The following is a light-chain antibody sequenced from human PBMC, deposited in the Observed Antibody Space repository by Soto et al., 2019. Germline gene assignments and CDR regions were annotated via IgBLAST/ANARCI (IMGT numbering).Light chain of an antibody. CDR1: QRVRSSQ. CDR2: GAY. Sequence: EIVLTQSPGTLSLSPGDSATLSCRASQRVRSSQIAWYQQKPGQAPRLLTYGAYSRDTGIPDRFSGVGSETDFTLTISRLEPEDFVLYYCQQYETAPHTFGQGTKLAIK. J-gene: IGKJ2*01. CDR3: QQYETAPHT. V-gene: IGKV3-20*01.